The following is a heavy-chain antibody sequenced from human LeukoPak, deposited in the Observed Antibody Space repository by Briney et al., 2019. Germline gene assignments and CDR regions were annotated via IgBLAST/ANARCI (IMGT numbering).Heavy chain of an antibody. V-gene: IGHV3-74*01. D-gene: IGHD6-19*01. J-gene: IGHJ3*02. Sequence: GGSLRLSCAASGFTFSSYWMHWVRQAPGKGLVWVSRINSDGSSTSYADSVKGRFTISRDNAKNTLYLQMNSLRAEDMAVYYCARVGVAVATDAFDIWGQGTMVTVSS. CDR1: GFTFSSYW. CDR3: ARVGVAVATDAFDI. CDR2: INSDGSST.